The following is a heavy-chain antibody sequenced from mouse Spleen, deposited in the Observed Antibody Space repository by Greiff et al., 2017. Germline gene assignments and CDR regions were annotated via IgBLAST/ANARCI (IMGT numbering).Heavy chain of an antibody. CDR1: GFTFSSYY. J-gene: IGHJ2*01. CDR3: ARDQGGNYYFDY. V-gene: IGHV5-12-1*01. D-gene: IGHD2-1*01. CDR2: ISSGGGST. Sequence: EVHLVESGGGLVKLGGSLKLSCAASGFTFSSYYMSWVRQTPEKRLEWVATISSGGGSTYYPDSVKGRFTISRDNAKNTLYLQMSSLNSEDTAVYYCARDQGGNYYFDYWGQGTTLTVSS.